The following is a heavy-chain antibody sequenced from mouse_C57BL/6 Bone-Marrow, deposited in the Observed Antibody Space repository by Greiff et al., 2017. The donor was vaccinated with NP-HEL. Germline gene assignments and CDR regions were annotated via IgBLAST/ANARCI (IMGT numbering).Heavy chain of an antibody. Sequence: EVQRVESGPGMVKPSQSLSLTCTVTGYSITSGYDWHWIRHFPGNKLEWMGYISYSGSTNYNPSLKSRISITHDTSKNHFFLKLNSVTTEDTATYYCARGGPITTVVAHWGQGTLVTVSA. J-gene: IGHJ3*01. CDR1: GYSITSGYD. D-gene: IGHD1-1*01. CDR2: ISYSGST. CDR3: ARGGPITTVVAH. V-gene: IGHV3-1*01.